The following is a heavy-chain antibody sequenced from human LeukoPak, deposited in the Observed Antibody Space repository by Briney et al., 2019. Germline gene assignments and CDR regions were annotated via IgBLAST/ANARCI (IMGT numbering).Heavy chain of an antibody. CDR3: AKEGKLLWFGELSSYWYFDL. J-gene: IGHJ2*01. V-gene: IGHV3-23*01. CDR2: FSGSGGTT. CDR1: GFTFSSYA. D-gene: IGHD3-10*01. Sequence: GGSLRLSCAASGFTFSSYAMSWVRQALGKGLEWVSAFSGSGGTTYYADSVKGRFTVSRDNSKNTLYLQMNSLRAEDTAVYYCAKEGKLLWFGELSSYWYFDLWGRGTLVTVSS.